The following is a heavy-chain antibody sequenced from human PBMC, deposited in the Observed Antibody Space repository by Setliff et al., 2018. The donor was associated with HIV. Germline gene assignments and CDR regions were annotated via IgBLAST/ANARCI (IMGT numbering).Heavy chain of an antibody. CDR3: AKVRDYGSGSYYNWYFDL. Sequence: ASVKVSCKASGGTFSSYTISWVRQAPGQGLEWMGRIIPILGIANYAQKFQGRVTITADKSTSTAYMELSSLRSEDTAVYYCAKVRDYGSGSYYNWYFDLWGRGTRVTVSS. V-gene: IGHV1-69*02. CDR2: IIPILGIA. J-gene: IGHJ2*01. CDR1: GGTFSSYT. D-gene: IGHD3-10*01.